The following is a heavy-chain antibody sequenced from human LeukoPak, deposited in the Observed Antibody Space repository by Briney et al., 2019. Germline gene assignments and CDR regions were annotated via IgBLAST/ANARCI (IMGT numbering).Heavy chain of an antibody. CDR3: ARTSYHYNSGDCGCYFDY. D-gene: IGHD3-10*01. CDR1: GGSISSQY. V-gene: IGHV4-59*11. Sequence: PSETLSLTCTVSGGSISSQYWSLIRQPPGKGLEWIGYIYYGGNTKYSPSLESRVTISVDTSKNQFSLRLTSVTAADTAVYYCARTSYHYNSGDCGCYFDYWGQGTLVTVSA. J-gene: IGHJ4*02. CDR2: IYYGGNT.